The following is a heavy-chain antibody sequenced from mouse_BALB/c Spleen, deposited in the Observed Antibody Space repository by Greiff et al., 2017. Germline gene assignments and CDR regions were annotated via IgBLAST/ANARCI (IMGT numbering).Heavy chain of an antibody. Sequence: EVMLVESGGGLVKPGGSLKLSCAASGFTFSSYTMSWVRQTPEKRLEWVATISSGGSYTYYPDSVKGRFTISRDNAKNTLYLQMSSLKSEDTAMYYCTRERATVDYFDYWGQGTTLTVSA. CDR1: GFTFSSYT. V-gene: IGHV5-6-4*01. D-gene: IGHD1-1*01. CDR2: ISSGGSYT. CDR3: TRERATVDYFDY. J-gene: IGHJ2*01.